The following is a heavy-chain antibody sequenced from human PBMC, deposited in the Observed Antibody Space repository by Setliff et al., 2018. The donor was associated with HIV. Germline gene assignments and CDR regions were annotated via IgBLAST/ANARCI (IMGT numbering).Heavy chain of an antibody. D-gene: IGHD6-13*01. CDR2: IPWNDDGT. Sequence: PGGSLRLSCATSGFDFLDYGVGWVRQAPGKGLEWVASIPWNDDGTQYVDSVKGRFTISRDNAKNSVYLQMNSLRAEDTALYYCARGLSAAASGPDPFDFWGQGTMVTVSS. CDR1: GFDFLDYG. V-gene: IGHV3-20*04. J-gene: IGHJ3*01. CDR3: ARGLSAAASGPDPFDF.